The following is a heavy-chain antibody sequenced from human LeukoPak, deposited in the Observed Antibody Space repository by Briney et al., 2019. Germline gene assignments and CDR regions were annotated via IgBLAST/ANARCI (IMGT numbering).Heavy chain of an antibody. CDR3: ATSIRFLEWLPPSGYMDV. V-gene: IGHV1-18*01. D-gene: IGHD3-3*01. CDR2: ISAYNGNT. J-gene: IGHJ6*03. Sequence: ASVKVSCKASGYTFTSYGISWVRQAPGQGLEWMGWISAYNGNTNYPQKLQGRVTLTRDTSTSTAYMEVSSLRSEDTAVYYCATSIRFLEWLPPSGYMDVWGKGTTVTVSS. CDR1: GYTFTSYG.